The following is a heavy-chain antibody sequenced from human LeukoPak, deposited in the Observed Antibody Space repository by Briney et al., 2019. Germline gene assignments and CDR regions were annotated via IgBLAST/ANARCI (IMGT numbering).Heavy chain of an antibody. V-gene: IGHV3-48*01. CDR2: ISNSGNTI. CDR1: GFTFSVSE. Sequence: PGGSLRLSCAASGFTFSVSEMFWVRQAPGKGLQWTSYISNSGNTIYYADSVKGRFTISRHNSKNTLYLQMNSLRAEDTAVYYCAAAGIAVAGLDYWGQGTLVTVSS. J-gene: IGHJ4*02. D-gene: IGHD6-19*01. CDR3: AAAGIAVAGLDY.